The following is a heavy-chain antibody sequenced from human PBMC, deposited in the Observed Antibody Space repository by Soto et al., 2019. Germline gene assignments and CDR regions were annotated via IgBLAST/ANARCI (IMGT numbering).Heavy chain of an antibody. Sequence: EVQLVESGGGLVQPGGSLRLSCAASGFTFSSYSMNWVRQAPGKGLEWVSYISSSSSTIYYADSVKGRFTISRDNAKNSLYLQMNSLRDEDTAVYYCARDLGYSYGYVYYYYGMDVWGQGTTVTVSS. V-gene: IGHV3-48*02. CDR3: ARDLGYSYGYVYYYYGMDV. CDR1: GFTFSSYS. J-gene: IGHJ6*02. D-gene: IGHD5-18*01. CDR2: ISSSSSTI.